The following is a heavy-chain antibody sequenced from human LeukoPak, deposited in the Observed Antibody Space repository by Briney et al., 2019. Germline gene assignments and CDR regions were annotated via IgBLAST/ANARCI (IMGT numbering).Heavy chain of an antibody. CDR1: GFTFSSYS. CDR3: ASYYGPGSYYTVVDY. Sequence: GGSLRLSCAAAGFTFSSYSMNWVRQAPGKGLEWVSYISSSSSTIYYANSLKGRFTISRDNAKNSLYLQLNSLRAEDTAVYYCASYYGPGSYYTVVDYWGQGTLVTVSS. CDR2: ISSSSSTI. J-gene: IGHJ4*02. D-gene: IGHD3-10*01. V-gene: IGHV3-48*01.